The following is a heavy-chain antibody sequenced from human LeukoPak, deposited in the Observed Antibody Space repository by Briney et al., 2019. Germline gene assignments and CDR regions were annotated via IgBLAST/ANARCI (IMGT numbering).Heavy chain of an antibody. D-gene: IGHD3-10*01. V-gene: IGHV3-53*01. J-gene: IGHJ4*02. CDR1: GFTFSSSA. CDR2: IYSGGST. Sequence: GGSLRLSCAASGFTFSSSAMSWVRQAPGKGLEWVSVIYSGGSTYYADSVKGRFTISRDNSKNTLYLQMKSLRAEDTAVYYCARDRGAYFDYWGQGTLVTVSS. CDR3: ARDRGAYFDY.